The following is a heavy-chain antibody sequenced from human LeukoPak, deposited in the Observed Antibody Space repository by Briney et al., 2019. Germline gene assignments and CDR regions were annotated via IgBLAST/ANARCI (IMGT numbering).Heavy chain of an antibody. J-gene: IGHJ4*02. CDR3: AGYNCSSTRCYTGGFDY. CDR2: IYSDGTT. Sequence: GGSLRLSCAASGFTVSNNYMSWVRQAPGKKLEWVSDIYSDGTTFYADSVKGRFTISRDNSKNTLYLQMNSLRAEDTAVYYCAGYNCSSTRCYTGGFDYWGQGTLVTVSS. D-gene: IGHD2-2*02. V-gene: IGHV3-53*01. CDR1: GFTVSNNY.